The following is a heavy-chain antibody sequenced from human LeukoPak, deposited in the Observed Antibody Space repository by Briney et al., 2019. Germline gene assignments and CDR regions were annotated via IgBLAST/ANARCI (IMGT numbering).Heavy chain of an antibody. Sequence: SETLSLTCAVYGGSFSGYYWSWIRQPPGKGLEWIGEINHSGSTNYNPSLKSRVTILVDTSKNQFSLKLSSVTAADTAVYYCARVGLDVVVPAALPRYYYYMDVWGKGTTVTVSS. CDR3: ARVGLDVVVPAALPRYYYYMDV. CDR2: INHSGST. V-gene: IGHV4-34*01. CDR1: GGSFSGYY. J-gene: IGHJ6*03. D-gene: IGHD2-2*01.